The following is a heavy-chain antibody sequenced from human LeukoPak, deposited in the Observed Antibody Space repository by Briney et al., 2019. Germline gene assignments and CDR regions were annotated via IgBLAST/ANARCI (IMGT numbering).Heavy chain of an antibody. J-gene: IGHJ4*02. CDR1: GGSISSSNW. CDR3: ARGVNYYGSGSPSYYFDY. V-gene: IGHV4-4*02. CDR2: IYHSGST. D-gene: IGHD3-10*01. Sequence: SETLSLTCAVSGGSISSSNWWSWVRQPPRKGLEWIGEIYHSGSTNYNPSLKSRVTISVDKSKNQFSLKLSSVTAADTAVYYCARGVNYYGSGSPSYYFDYWGQGTLVTVSS.